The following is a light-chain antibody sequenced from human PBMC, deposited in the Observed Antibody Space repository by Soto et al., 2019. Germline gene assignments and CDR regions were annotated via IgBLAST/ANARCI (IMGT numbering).Light chain of an antibody. V-gene: IGKV3-15*01. CDR2: GAS. J-gene: IGKJ1*01. Sequence: EIVMTPAPATLSVSPGERATLSCRASQSVSSNLAWYQQKPGQAPRLLIYGASTRATGIPARFSGSGSGTEFTLTISSLQSEDFAVYYCQQYNNSPRMFGPGTTV. CDR3: QQYNNSPRM. CDR1: QSVSSN.